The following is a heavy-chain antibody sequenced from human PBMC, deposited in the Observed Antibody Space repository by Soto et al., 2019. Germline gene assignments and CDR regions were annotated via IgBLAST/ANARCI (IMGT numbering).Heavy chain of an antibody. V-gene: IGHV3-23*01. Sequence: GGSLRLSCAASGFTFSNYPISWVRQAPGKGLEWVSEITVTVGITYYADSVKGRFTISRDNSKNTLYLQMNSLRAEDTAVYHCAKERGYDRNGYYDVIEYWGQGTLVTSSS. CDR2: ITVTVGIT. J-gene: IGHJ4*02. CDR1: GFTFSNYP. D-gene: IGHD3-22*01. CDR3: AKERGYDRNGYYDVIEY.